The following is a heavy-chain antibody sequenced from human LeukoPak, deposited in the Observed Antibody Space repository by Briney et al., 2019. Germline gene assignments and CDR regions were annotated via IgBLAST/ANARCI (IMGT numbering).Heavy chain of an antibody. D-gene: IGHD3-9*01. CDR1: GGSSSSYY. V-gene: IGHV4-59*08. Sequence: SETLSLTCTVSGGSSSSYYWSWIRQPPGKGLEWIGYIYYSGSTNYNPSLKSRVTISVDTSKNQFSLKLSSVTAADTAVYYCARLGQSNYDILTGYPLRYYFDYWGQGTLVTVSS. CDR3: ARLGQSNYDILTGYPLRYYFDY. CDR2: IYYSGST. J-gene: IGHJ4*02.